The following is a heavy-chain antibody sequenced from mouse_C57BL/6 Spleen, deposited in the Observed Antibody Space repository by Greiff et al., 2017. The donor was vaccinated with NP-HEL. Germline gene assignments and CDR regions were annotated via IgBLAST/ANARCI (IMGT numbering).Heavy chain of an antibody. CDR3: ASTWYSKYYAMDY. CDR2: IYPGSGST. J-gene: IGHJ4*01. D-gene: IGHD2-5*01. CDR1: GYTFTSYW. Sequence: QVQLQQPGAELVKPGASVKMSCKASGYTFTSYWITWVKQRPGQGLEWIGDIYPGSGSTNYNEKFKSKATLTVDTSSSTAYMQLSSLTSEDSAVYYCASTWYSKYYAMDYWGQGTSVTVSS. V-gene: IGHV1-55*01.